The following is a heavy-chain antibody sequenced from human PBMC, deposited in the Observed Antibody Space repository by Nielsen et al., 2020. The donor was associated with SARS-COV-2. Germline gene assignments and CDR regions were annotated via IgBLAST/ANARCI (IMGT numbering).Heavy chain of an antibody. Sequence: ASVKVSCKASGYTFTSYGISWVRQAPGQGLEWMGWISAYNGNTNYAQKLQGRVTMTTDTSTSTVYMELSSLRSEDTAVYYCARDRSKRLRYNWNYEYYGMDVWGQGTTVTVSS. V-gene: IGHV1-18*01. CDR3: ARDRSKRLRYNWNYEYYGMDV. CDR2: ISAYNGNT. J-gene: IGHJ6*02. D-gene: IGHD1-20*01. CDR1: GYTFTSYG.